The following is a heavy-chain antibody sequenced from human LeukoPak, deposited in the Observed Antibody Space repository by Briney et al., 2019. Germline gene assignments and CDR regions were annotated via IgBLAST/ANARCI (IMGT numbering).Heavy chain of an antibody. J-gene: IGHJ4*02. CDR1: GFTVSSNY. Sequence: GGPLRLSCAASGFTVSSNYMGWVRQAPGKGLEWVSVIYSGGSTYYADSVKGRFTISRDNSKNTLYLQMNSLRAEDTAVYYCAVIGTYGSGSYSDYWGQGTLVTVSS. V-gene: IGHV3-66*01. CDR3: AVIGTYGSGSYSDY. D-gene: IGHD3-10*01. CDR2: IYSGGST.